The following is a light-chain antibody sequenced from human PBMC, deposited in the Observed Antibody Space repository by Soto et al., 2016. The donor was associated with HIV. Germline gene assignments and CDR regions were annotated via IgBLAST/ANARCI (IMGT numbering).Light chain of an antibody. CDR1: SLRSYY. CDR3: NSRDRSGNHLV. Sequence: SSELTQDPAVSVALGQTARITCQGDSLRSYYASWYQQKPGQAPVLVFYGENNRPSGIPDRFSGSNSRNTVSLTITGAQAEDEADYYCNSRDRSGNHLVFGGGT. V-gene: IGLV3-19*01. CDR2: GEN. J-gene: IGLJ3*02.